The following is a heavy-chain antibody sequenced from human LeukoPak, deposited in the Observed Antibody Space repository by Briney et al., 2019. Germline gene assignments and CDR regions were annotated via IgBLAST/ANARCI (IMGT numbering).Heavy chain of an antibody. D-gene: IGHD3-22*01. V-gene: IGHV5-51*01. CDR1: GYSFTSYW. Sequence: GESLKISCKGSGYSFTSYWIGWVRQMPGKGLEWMGIIYPGDSDTRYSPSFQGQVTISADKSISTAYLQWSSLKASDTAMYYCARLYDSSGYSFRYFDYWGQGTLVTVSS. CDR3: ARLYDSSGYSFRYFDY. J-gene: IGHJ4*02. CDR2: IYPGDSDT.